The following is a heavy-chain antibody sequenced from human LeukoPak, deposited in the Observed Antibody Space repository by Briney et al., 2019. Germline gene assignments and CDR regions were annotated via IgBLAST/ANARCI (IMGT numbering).Heavy chain of an antibody. CDR1: GFTFDDYA. D-gene: IGHD6-19*01. Sequence: GGSLTLSCAASGFTFDDYAMHWVRQAPGKGLEWVSGISWNSGSIGYADSVKGRFTISRDNAKNSLYLQMNSLRAEDTALYYCAKDLSLQWLAPFDYWGQGTLVTVSS. CDR3: AKDLSLQWLAPFDY. J-gene: IGHJ4*02. CDR2: ISWNSGSI. V-gene: IGHV3-9*01.